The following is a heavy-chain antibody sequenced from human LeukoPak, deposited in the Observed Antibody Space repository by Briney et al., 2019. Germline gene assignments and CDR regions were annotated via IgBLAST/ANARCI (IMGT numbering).Heavy chain of an antibody. Sequence: GGSLRLSCAASGFTFSSYAIHWVRQAPGKGLEWVAVISYDGSNKNYADSVKGRFSISRDNSKNTLYLQMNSLRAEDTAVYYCANAVAGIFDYWGQGTLVTVSS. CDR3: ANAVAGIFDY. D-gene: IGHD6-19*01. CDR1: GFTFSSYA. CDR2: ISYDGSNK. V-gene: IGHV3-30*04. J-gene: IGHJ4*02.